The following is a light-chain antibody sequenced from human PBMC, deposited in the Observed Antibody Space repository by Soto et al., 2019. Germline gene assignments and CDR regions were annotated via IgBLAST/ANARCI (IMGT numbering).Light chain of an antibody. CDR1: QSISRY. Sequence: IQRNQSASSLSASVGYRVTITCRASQSISRYLNWYQQKPGKAPKLLIYAASSLQSGVPSRFSVSGSGTDFTLTISRLKHEDFATYYGQQSYSTTRTFCQGTKVDIK. CDR3: QQSYSTTRT. J-gene: IGKJ1*01. CDR2: AAS. V-gene: IGKV1-39*01.